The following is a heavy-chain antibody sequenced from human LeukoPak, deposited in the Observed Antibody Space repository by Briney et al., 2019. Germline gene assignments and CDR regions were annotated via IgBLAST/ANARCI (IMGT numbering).Heavy chain of an antibody. J-gene: IGHJ4*02. CDR2: INPNSGGT. D-gene: IGHD3-22*01. Sequence: ASVKVSCKASGYTFTGYYMHWVRQAPGQGLEWMGWINPNSGGTNYAQKFQGRVTMTRDTSISTAYMELSRLRSDDTAVYYCATEDQKYYYDSSGYFDYWGQGTLVTVSS. CDR3: ATEDQKYYYDSSGYFDY. CDR1: GYTFTGYY. V-gene: IGHV1-2*02.